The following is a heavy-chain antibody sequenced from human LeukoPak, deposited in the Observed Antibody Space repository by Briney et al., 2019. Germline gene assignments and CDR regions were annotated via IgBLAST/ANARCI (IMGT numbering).Heavy chain of an antibody. CDR1: GFTFSSYG. V-gene: IGHV3-7*03. Sequence: GGSLRLSCAASGFTFSSYGMHWVRQAPGKGLEWVANIKQDGSEKYYVDSVKGRFTISRDNAKNSLYLQMNSLRAEDTAVYYCAKDGHDYGDYYWFDPWGQGTLVTVSS. J-gene: IGHJ5*02. CDR3: AKDGHDYGDYYWFDP. CDR2: IKQDGSEK. D-gene: IGHD4-17*01.